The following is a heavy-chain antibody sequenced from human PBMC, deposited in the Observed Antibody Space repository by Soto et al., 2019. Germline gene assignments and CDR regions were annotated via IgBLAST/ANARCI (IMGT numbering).Heavy chain of an antibody. CDR3: ARDQRDTAMVIWFDP. CDR2: ISAYNGNT. V-gene: IGHV1-18*01. J-gene: IGHJ5*02. CDR1: GYTFTSYG. Sequence: ASVKVSCKASGYTFTSYGISWVRQAPGQGLEWMGWISAYNGNTNYAQKLQGRVTMTTDTSTSTAYMELRSLRSDDTAVYYCARDQRDTAMVIWFDPWGQGTLVTVSS. D-gene: IGHD5-18*01.